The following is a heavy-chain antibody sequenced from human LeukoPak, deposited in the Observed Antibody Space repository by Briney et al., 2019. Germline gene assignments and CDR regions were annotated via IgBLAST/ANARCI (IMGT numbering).Heavy chain of an antibody. CDR2: IYTSGST. D-gene: IGHD5-24*01. CDR1: GGSISSSSYY. CDR3: ARTRGGYNKAFDY. V-gene: IGHV4-61*02. J-gene: IGHJ4*02. Sequence: PSETLSLTCTVPGGSISSSSYYWSWIRQPAGKGLEWMGRIYTSGSTNYNPSLKSRVTISVDTSKNQFSLKLSSVTAADTAVYYCARTRGGYNKAFDYWGQGTLVTVSS.